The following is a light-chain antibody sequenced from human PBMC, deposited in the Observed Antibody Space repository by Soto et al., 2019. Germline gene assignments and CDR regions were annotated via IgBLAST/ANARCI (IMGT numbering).Light chain of an antibody. CDR3: NSYTSSSTHV. CDR1: SSDVGGYNY. V-gene: IGLV2-14*03. J-gene: IGLJ1*01. CDR2: DVS. Sequence: SALTQPASLSGSPGQSITISCTGTSSDVGGYNYVSWYQQHPGKAPKLIISDVSNRPSGVSNRFSGSKSGNTASLTISGLQAEDEADYYCNSYTSSSTHVFGTGTKVTVL.